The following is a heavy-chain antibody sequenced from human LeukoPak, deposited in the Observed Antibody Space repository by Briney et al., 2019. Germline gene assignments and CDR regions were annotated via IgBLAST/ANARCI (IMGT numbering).Heavy chain of an antibody. CDR3: ARVKEASAFDI. V-gene: IGHV3-21*01. D-gene: IGHD5-12*01. CDR2: ISTSSSYI. Sequence: PGGSLRLSCAASGFSFSSYSMNWVRQAPGKGLEWVSSISTSSSYIYYADSVKGRFTISRDNAKNSLYLQMNSLRAEDTAVYYCARVKEASAFDIWGQGTTVTVSS. CDR1: GFSFSSYS. J-gene: IGHJ3*02.